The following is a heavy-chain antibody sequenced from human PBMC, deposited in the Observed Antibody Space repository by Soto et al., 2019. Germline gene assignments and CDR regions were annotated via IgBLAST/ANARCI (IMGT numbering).Heavy chain of an antibody. V-gene: IGHV1-46*01. J-gene: IGHJ3*02. CDR2: INPSGGST. Sequence: ASVKVSCKASGYTFTSYYMHWVRQAPGQGLEWMGIINPSGGSTSYAQKFQGRVTMTRDTSTSTVYMELSSMRSEDTAVYYCARISHPTPYYYDSSGYYSGHAFDIWGQGRMVTVPS. D-gene: IGHD3-22*01. CDR3: ARISHPTPYYYDSSGYYSGHAFDI. CDR1: GYTFTSYY.